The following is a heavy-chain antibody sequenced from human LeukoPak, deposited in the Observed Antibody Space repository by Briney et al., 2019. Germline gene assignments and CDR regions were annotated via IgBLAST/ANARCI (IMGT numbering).Heavy chain of an antibody. CDR3: AREGDYGHAFDI. J-gene: IGHJ3*02. Sequence: SETLSLTCTVSGGSISSSSYYWGWIRQPPGKGLEWIGSIYYSGSTYYNPSLKSRVTISVDTSKNQFSLKLSSVTAADMAVYYCAREGDYGHAFDIWGQGTMVTVSS. D-gene: IGHD4-17*01. CDR1: GGSISSSSYY. V-gene: IGHV4-39*07. CDR2: IYYSGST.